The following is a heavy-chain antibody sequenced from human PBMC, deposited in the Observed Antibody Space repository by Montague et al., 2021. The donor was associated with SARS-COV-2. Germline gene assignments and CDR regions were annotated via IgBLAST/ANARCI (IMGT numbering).Heavy chain of an antibody. CDR2: IYYGGST. CDR3: ARDQGVYCSGGSCYNFDY. J-gene: IGHJ4*02. D-gene: IGHD2-15*01. Sequence: SETLSLTCTVSGGSISTYYYWGGIRQPPGKVLEWIGSIYYGGSTYYNPSLKSRGTISVDTSMNHFSLKLSSVAAADTAVYYCARDQGVYCSGGSCYNFDYWGQGTMVTVSS. CDR1: GGSISTYYY. V-gene: IGHV4-39*02.